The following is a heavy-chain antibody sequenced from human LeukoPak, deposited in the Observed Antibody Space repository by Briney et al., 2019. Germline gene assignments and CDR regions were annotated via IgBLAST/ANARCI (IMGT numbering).Heavy chain of an antibody. CDR2: IWYDGRTK. CDR3: AREWGRIAVAGGPGY. J-gene: IGHJ4*02. D-gene: IGHD6-19*01. CDR1: GFIFSNYG. V-gene: IGHV3-33*01. Sequence: PGGSLRLSCEVSGFIFSNYGMHWVRQAPGKGLEWEALIWYDGRTKFHADSVKGRFTISRDNSANTLYLQMSSLRVEDTAVYYCAREWGRIAVAGGPGYWGQGALVTVSS.